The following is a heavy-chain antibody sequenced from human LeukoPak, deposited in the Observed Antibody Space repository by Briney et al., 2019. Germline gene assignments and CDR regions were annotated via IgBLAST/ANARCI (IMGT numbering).Heavy chain of an antibody. Sequence: PSETLSLTCAVSGGSISSGGYSWSWLRQPPGKGLEWIGYIYHSGSTYYNPSLKSRVTISVDRSKNQFSLKLSSVTAADTAVYYCAREVKQNYYDSSGYLDYWGQGTLVTVSS. V-gene: IGHV4-30-2*01. D-gene: IGHD3-22*01. CDR2: IYHSGST. CDR1: GGSISSGGYS. J-gene: IGHJ4*02. CDR3: AREVKQNYYDSSGYLDY.